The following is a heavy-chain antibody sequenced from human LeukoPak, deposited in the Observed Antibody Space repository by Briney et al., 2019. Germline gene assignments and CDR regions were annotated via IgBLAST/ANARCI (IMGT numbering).Heavy chain of an antibody. D-gene: IGHD5-18*01. V-gene: IGHV1-2*06. CDR3: ARGEWLLHY. Sequence: ASVKVPXKASGYTFTDYYIHWVRQAPGQGLEWMGRINPNSGGTNSAQKFQGRVTMTRDTSISTAYMELSRLRSDDTAVYYCARGEWLLHYWGQGILVTVSS. CDR1: GYTFTDYY. J-gene: IGHJ4*02. CDR2: INPNSGGT.